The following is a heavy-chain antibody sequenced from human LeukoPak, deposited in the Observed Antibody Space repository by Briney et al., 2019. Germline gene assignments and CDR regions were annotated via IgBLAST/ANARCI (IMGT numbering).Heavy chain of an antibody. CDR1: GGSFSGYS. V-gene: IGHV4-34*01. D-gene: IGHD1-7*01. Sequence: SQTLSLTCAVYGGSFSGYSWSWIRQPPRKGLEWIGEINHSGSTNYNPSLKSRVTISVDTSKNQFSLKLSSVTAADTAVYYCARGPPFGTGTTKDEYFQHWGQGTLVTVSS. J-gene: IGHJ1*01. CDR3: ARGPPFGTGTTKDEYFQH. CDR2: INHSGST.